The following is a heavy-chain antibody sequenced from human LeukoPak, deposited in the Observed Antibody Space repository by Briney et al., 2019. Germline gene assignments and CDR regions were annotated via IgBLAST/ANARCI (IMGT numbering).Heavy chain of an antibody. CDR3: ARGRYSGSTTRGGYFDY. CDR2: INNNGKT. Sequence: SETLSLTCAVYGGSFSGYYWSWIRRTPGKGLEWIGEINNNGKTNYSPSLKSRVTMLVDTSKNQFSLKLSSVTAADTAVYYCARGRYSGSTTRGGYFDYWGQGTLVTVSS. J-gene: IGHJ4*02. D-gene: IGHD1-26*01. CDR1: GGSFSGYY. V-gene: IGHV4-34*01.